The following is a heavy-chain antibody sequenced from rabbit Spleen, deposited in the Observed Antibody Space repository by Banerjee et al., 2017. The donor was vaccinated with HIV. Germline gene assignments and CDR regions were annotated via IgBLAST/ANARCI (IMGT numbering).Heavy chain of an antibody. CDR2: IDVGSSGSA. Sequence: QEQLEESGGGLVQPEGSLTLTCTASGFSFSSSYGMCWVRQAPGKGLEWIACIDVGSSGSAYSAPWANGRFPISSQNAQNTLFLQLNSLTAADTATYFCARDTASSFSSYGMDLWGQGTLVTVS. D-gene: IGHD8-1*01. CDR1: GFSFSSSYG. J-gene: IGHJ6*01. CDR3: ARDTASSFSSYGMDL. V-gene: IGHV1S45*01.